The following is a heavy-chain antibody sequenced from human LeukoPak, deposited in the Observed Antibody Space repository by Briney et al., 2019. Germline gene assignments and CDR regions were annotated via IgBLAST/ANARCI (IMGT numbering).Heavy chain of an antibody. CDR3: AKDHIQQLVPDAFDI. CDR2: ISGGGGST. D-gene: IGHD6-13*01. CDR1: GFTFSSYA. V-gene: IGHV3-23*01. J-gene: IGHJ3*02. Sequence: GGSLRLSCAASGFTFSSYAMSWVRQAPGKGLEWVSAISGGGGSTYYADSVKGRLTISRDNSKNTLYLQMNSLRAEDTAVYYCAKDHIQQLVPDAFDIWGQGTMVTVSS.